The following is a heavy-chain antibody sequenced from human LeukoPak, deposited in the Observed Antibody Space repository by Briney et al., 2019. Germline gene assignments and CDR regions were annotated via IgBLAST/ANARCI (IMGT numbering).Heavy chain of an antibody. J-gene: IGHJ4*02. Sequence: GSLRLSCAASGFTFSSYSMNWVRQAPGKGLEWVSSISSSSSYIYYADSVKGRFTVSRDNAKNSLYLQMNSLRAEDTAVYYCARVYSGYDSPAYWGQGTLVTVSS. V-gene: IGHV3-21*01. CDR2: ISSSSSYI. CDR1: GFTFSSYS. D-gene: IGHD5-12*01. CDR3: ARVYSGYDSPAY.